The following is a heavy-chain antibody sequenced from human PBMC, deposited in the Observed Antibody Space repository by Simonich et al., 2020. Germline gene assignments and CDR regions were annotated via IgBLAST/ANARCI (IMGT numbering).Heavy chain of an antibody. CDR1: GYTFTSYG. D-gene: IGHD2-15*01. CDR3: ARASRGTWWYYYFDY. J-gene: IGHJ4*02. V-gene: IGHV1-18*01. CDR2: ISASNGNT. Sequence: QVQLVQSGAEVKKPGASVKVSCKASGYTFTSYGISWVRQAPGQGLEWMGWISASNGNTNYAQKLPGRDTMTTDTSTSTAYMELRSLRSDDTAVYYCARASRGTWWYYYFDYWGQGTLVTVSS.